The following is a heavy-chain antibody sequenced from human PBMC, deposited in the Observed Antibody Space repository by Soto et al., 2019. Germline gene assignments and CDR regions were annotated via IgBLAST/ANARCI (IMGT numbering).Heavy chain of an antibody. J-gene: IGHJ4*02. D-gene: IGHD6-19*01. V-gene: IGHV3-33*01. CDR2: IWYDGSKK. CDR1: GFTFSTYG. CDR3: ARDELGVAMAVTRTSFDY. Sequence: GGSLRLSCAASGFTFSTYGMHWVRQAPGKGLEWVALIWYDGSKKYYIDSVKGRFTISRDNSKNTLYLQMNSLRAEDTAVYYCARDELGVAMAVTRTSFDYWGQGTLVTVSS.